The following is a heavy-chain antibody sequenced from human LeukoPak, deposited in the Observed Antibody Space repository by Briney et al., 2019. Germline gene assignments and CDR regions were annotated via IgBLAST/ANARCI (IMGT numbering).Heavy chain of an antibody. J-gene: IGHJ4*02. D-gene: IGHD3-22*01. V-gene: IGHV3-30*18. CDR3: AKGYYYDSGGYYQHFDH. Sequence: SLRLSCAASGFTFSNFGIHWVRQAPGKGLGWVALISYDGSNQYYADSVKGRFTISRDNSKSTLYLQMNSLRPEDTAVYYCAKGYYYDSGGYYQHFDHWGQGTLVTVSS. CDR1: GFTFSNFG. CDR2: ISYDGSNQ.